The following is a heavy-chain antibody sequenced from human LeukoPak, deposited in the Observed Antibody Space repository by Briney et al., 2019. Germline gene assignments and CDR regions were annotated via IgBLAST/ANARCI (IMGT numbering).Heavy chain of an antibody. CDR2: IYYSGST. Sequence: SQTLSLTCTVSGGSISSGDYYWSWIRQPPGKGLEWIGYIYYSGSTYYNPSLKSRVTISVDTSKNQFSLKLSSVTAADTAVYYCARDGSHGDYGPGIHDAFDIWGQGTMVTVSS. CDR1: GGSISSGDYY. V-gene: IGHV4-30-4*01. J-gene: IGHJ3*02. D-gene: IGHD4-17*01. CDR3: ARDGSHGDYGPGIHDAFDI.